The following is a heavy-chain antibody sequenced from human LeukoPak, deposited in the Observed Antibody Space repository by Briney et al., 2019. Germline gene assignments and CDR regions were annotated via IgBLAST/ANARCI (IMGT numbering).Heavy chain of an antibody. CDR1: GFTFSSYG. Sequence: GGSLRLSCAASGFTFSSYGMHWVRQAPGEGLEWVSAISGSGGSTYYADSVKGRFTISRDNSKNTLYLQMNSLRAEDTAVYYCAKVDDYVWGSYRYFNDYWGQGTLVTVSS. D-gene: IGHD3-16*02. V-gene: IGHV3-23*01. J-gene: IGHJ4*02. CDR2: ISGSGGST. CDR3: AKVDDYVWGSYRYFNDY.